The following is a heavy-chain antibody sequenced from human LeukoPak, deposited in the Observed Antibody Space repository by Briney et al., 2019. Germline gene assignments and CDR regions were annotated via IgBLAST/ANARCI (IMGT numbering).Heavy chain of an antibody. V-gene: IGHV1-8*01. CDR3: ARGPIVATLGGMDV. CDR2: LNPNSGNT. D-gene: IGHD5-12*01. Sequence: ASVKVSCKASGYTLTSYDINWVRRASGQGLEWMGWLNPNSGNTGYAQKYQGRVTMTRNTSISTAYMELSSLRSEDTAVYYCARGPIVATLGGMDVWGQGTTVTVSS. J-gene: IGHJ6*02. CDR1: GYTLTSYD.